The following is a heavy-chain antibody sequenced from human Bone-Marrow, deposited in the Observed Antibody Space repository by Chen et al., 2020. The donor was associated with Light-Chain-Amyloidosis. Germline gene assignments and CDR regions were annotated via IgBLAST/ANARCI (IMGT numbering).Heavy chain of an antibody. CDR3: AKDISYDDILPGYPADAFDI. CDR1: GFAFSSYA. Sequence: EVQLVESGGGLLQRGGSLRLSCAASGFAFSSYAMSWVRQAPGKGREGVSTISGGGGSRYYGDSVKGRLTISRDNSKNALFRQMNSRRAEDTAVYYCAKDISYDDILPGYPADAFDIWGQGTMVTVSS. D-gene: IGHD3-9*01. CDR2: ISGGGGSR. J-gene: IGHJ3*02. V-gene: IGHV3-23*04.